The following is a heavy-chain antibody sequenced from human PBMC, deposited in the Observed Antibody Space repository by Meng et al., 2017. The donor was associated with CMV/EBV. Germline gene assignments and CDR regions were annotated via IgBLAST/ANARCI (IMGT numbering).Heavy chain of an antibody. Sequence: VPLQRWGAGLLKPSESLSLTCAVYGGSFSGYYWSWIRQPPGKGLEWIGEINHSGSTNYNPSLKSRVTISVDTSKNQFSLKLSSVTAADTAVYYCAREGDNPFDYWGQGTLVTVSS. J-gene: IGHJ4*02. CDR1: GGSFSGYY. CDR2: INHSGST. CDR3: AREGDNPFDY. V-gene: IGHV4-34*01. D-gene: IGHD2-21*02.